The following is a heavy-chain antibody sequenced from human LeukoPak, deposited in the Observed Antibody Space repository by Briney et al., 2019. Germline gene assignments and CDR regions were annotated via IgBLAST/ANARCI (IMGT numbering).Heavy chain of an antibody. CDR1: GFTFTNYW. J-gene: IGHJ4*01. Sequence: GGSLRLSCAACGFTFTNYWLHGVRQAQWKGLVWVSRINNYGSSIHYACSVSGRFTISRDNSMQILYLQANGLRDERTPGCNCASASSHRIAAGGDYWGHGTLVTVSS. V-gene: IGHV3-74*01. CDR3: ASASSHRIAAGGDY. CDR2: INNYGSSI. D-gene: IGHD6-13*01.